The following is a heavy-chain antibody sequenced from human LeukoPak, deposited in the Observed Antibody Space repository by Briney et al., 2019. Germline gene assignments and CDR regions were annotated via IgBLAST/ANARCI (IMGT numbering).Heavy chain of an antibody. V-gene: IGHV3-30*04. CDR2: ISYDGSNK. CDR1: GFTFSSYA. Sequence: SGGSLRLSCAASGFTFSSYAMHWVRQAPGKGLEWVAVISYDGSNKYYADSVKGRFTISRDNSKNTLYLQMNSLRAEDTAVYYCAALRNAYSSGSGHLPWGQGTLVTVSS. D-gene: IGHD6-19*01. CDR3: AALRNAYSSGSGHLP. J-gene: IGHJ5*02.